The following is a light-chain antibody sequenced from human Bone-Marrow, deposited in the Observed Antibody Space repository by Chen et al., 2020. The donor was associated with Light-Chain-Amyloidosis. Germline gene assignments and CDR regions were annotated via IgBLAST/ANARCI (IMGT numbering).Light chain of an antibody. J-gene: IGLJ1*01. CDR1: SSDVGGDNH. CDR3: GSYTITNTLV. CDR2: KVH. V-gene: IGLV2-14*01. Sequence: QSALTQPASVSGSPGQSITISCTGTSSDVGGDNHVSWYQQHPDKAPKLMIYKVHNRPSWVPDRFSGSKSDTTASLTISGLHTEDEADYCCGSYTITNTLVFGSGTRVTVL.